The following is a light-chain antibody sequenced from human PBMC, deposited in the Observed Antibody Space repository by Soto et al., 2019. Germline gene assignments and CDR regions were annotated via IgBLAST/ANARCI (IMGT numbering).Light chain of an antibody. V-gene: IGKV1-39*01. CDR2: GSY. Sequence: DVQMTQSPSSLSASVGDRVSITCRASQSIKTYLNWYQQKPGKDPKLLFFGSYNLQSGVPPRFSGTGSGTDFTLIISSLQPEDFATYFCQQSYFIPWTFGQGTKVDLK. CDR3: QQSYFIPWT. J-gene: IGKJ1*01. CDR1: QSIKTY.